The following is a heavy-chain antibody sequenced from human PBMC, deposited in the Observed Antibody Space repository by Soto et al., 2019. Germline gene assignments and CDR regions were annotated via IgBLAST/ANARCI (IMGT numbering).Heavy chain of an antibody. D-gene: IGHD1-1*01. CDR2: ISAHNGNT. CDR3: ARGRYGDY. Sequence: QVHLVQSGAEVKKPGASVKVSCKASGYTFTSYGITWVRQAPGQGLEWMGWISAHNGNTDYAQKLQGRVIVTRDTSRSTAYMGMRSLISDDTAVYYGARGRYGDYWGQGALVTVSS. J-gene: IGHJ4*02. V-gene: IGHV1-18*01. CDR1: GYTFTSYG.